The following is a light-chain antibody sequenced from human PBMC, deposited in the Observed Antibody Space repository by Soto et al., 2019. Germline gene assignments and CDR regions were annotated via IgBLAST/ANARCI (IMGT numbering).Light chain of an antibody. V-gene: IGKV3-20*01. J-gene: IGKJ4*01. CDR1: QIVSSSY. CDR3: QQYGSSPPVT. Sequence: EIVLTQSPGTLSLSPGERATLSCRAIQIVSSSYLAWYQQKPGQAPRLLIYGASSRATGIPDRFSGSGSGTDFTLTISRLEPEDFAVYYCQQYGSSPPVTFGGGTKVDIK. CDR2: GAS.